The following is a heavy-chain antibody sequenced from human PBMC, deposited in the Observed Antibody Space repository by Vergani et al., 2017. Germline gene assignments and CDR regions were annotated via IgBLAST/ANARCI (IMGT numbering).Heavy chain of an antibody. CDR2: IYYSGST. D-gene: IGHD2-2*01. Sequence: QVKLQESAPGLVKPSQTLSLTCTVSGGSISSGDDYWSWIRQPPGKGLEWIGYIYYSGSTYYNPSLKSRVTISVDTSKNQFSLKLSSVTAADTDVYYCARGLRCRSTSFYFSGGFDPWGQGTLVTVSS. V-gene: IGHV4-30-4*08. CDR1: GGSISSGDDY. J-gene: IGHJ5*02. CDR3: ARGLRCRSTSFYFSGGFDP.